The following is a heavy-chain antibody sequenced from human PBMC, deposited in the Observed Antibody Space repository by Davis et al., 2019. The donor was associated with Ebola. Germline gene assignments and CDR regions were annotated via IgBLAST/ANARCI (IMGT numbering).Heavy chain of an antibody. CDR3: ARDRPLGGRDAFDI. Sequence: AASVKVSCKASGGTFSSYAISWVRQAPGQGLEWMGWISAYNGNTNYAQKLQGRVTMTTDTSTSTAYMELRSLRSDDTAVYYCARDRPLGGRDAFDIWGQGTMVTVSS. CDR1: GGTFSSYA. CDR2: ISAYNGNT. V-gene: IGHV1-18*01. J-gene: IGHJ3*02. D-gene: IGHD3-16*01.